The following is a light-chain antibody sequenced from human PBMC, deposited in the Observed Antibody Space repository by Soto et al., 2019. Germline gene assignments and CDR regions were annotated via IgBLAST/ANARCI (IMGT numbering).Light chain of an antibody. CDR3: CSYAGSYTVV. CDR2: DVT. CDR1: SSDVGGYNY. Sequence: QSALTQPRSVSGSPGQSVTISCTGTSSDVGGYNYVSWYQQHPGKAPKLMIYDVTKLPSGVPDRFSGSKSGNTASLTISGLQAEDEADYYCCSYAGSYTVVFGGGTKRNVL. V-gene: IGLV2-11*01. J-gene: IGLJ2*01.